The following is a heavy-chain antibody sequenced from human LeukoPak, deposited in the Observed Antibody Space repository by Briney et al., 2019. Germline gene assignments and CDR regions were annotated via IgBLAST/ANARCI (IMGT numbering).Heavy chain of an antibody. D-gene: IGHD2-2*01. Sequence: TGRSLRLSRAASGFTFSIYSMNCVRDAPAKGLEWVPSISIRRRYIYYAESVKGRFPISRDNAKNTLHLQMDPVRAQNTAVYYCARDGLGVVVPAAYPTAGYLDYGMDVWGQGTTVTVSS. V-gene: IGHV3-21*01. CDR3: ARDGLGVVVPAAYPTAGYLDYGMDV. CDR2: ISIRRRYI. J-gene: IGHJ6*02. CDR1: GFTFSIYS.